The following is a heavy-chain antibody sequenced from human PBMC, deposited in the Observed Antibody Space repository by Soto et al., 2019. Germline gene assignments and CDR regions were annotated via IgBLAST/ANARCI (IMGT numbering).Heavy chain of an antibody. V-gene: IGHV1-58*01. CDR3: AAGISITGTLDY. CDR1: GFTFTSSA. CDR2: IVVGSGNT. J-gene: IGHJ4*02. D-gene: IGHD1-7*01. Sequence: SVKVSCKASGFTFTSSAVQWVRQARGQRLEWIGWIVVGSGNTNYAQKFQERVAITRDMSTSTAYMELSSLRSEDTAVYYCAAGISITGTLDYWGQGTLVTVYS.